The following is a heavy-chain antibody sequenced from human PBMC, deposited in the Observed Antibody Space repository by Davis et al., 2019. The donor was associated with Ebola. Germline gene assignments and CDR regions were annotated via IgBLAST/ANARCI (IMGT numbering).Heavy chain of an antibody. CDR2: INHSGST. Sequence: PSETLSLTCAVYGGSFSGYYWSWIRQPPGKGLEWIGEINHSGSTNYNPSLKSRVTISVDTSKNQFSLKLSSVTAADTAVYYCASDRRDGYNGCGYWGQGTLVTVSS. CDR1: GGSFSGYY. J-gene: IGHJ4*02. CDR3: ASDRRDGYNGCGY. D-gene: IGHD5-24*01. V-gene: IGHV4-34*01.